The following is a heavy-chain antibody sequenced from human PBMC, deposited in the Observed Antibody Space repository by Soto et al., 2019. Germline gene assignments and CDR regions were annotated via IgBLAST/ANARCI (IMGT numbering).Heavy chain of an antibody. J-gene: IGHJ6*03. Sequence: GASVKVSCKASGYTFTSYDINWVRQATGQGLEWMGWMNPNSGNTGYAQKFQGRVTMTRNTSISTAYMELSSLRSEDTAVYYCARGREYCSSTSRYSARRVYYYYYMDVWGKENKVTVSS. CDR3: ARGREYCSSTSRYSARRVYYYYYMDV. V-gene: IGHV1-8*01. D-gene: IGHD2-2*01. CDR2: MNPNSGNT. CDR1: GYTFTSYD.